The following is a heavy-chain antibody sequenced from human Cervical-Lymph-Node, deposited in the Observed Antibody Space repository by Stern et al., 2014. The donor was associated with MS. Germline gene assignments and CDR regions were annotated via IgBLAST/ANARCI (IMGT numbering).Heavy chain of an antibody. CDR1: GFTFSSYG. Sequence: VQLVESGGGVVQPGRPLRLSCAASGFTFSSYGMYWVRQAPGKGLEWVAVISYDGSNKYYADSVKGRFTISRDNSKNTQYLQMNSLRAEDTAVYYCARVAVPGELHGMDVGGQGTTVTVSS. J-gene: IGHJ6*02. CDR2: ISYDGSNK. CDR3: ARVAVPGELHGMDV. D-gene: IGHD6-19*01. V-gene: IGHV3-30*03.